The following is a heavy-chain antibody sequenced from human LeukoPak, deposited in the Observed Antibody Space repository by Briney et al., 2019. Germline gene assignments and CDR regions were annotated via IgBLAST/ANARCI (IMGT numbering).Heavy chain of an antibody. V-gene: IGHV4-59*01. D-gene: IGHD6-13*01. CDR2: IYYSGTT. CDR1: GGSISSYY. J-gene: IGHJ5*02. CDR3: ARGQIAGGWFDP. Sequence: LETLSLTCAVSGGSISSYYWNWIRQPPGKGLEWIGYIYYSGTTNYNPSLKSRVSMSVDTSKNQFSLKLSSVTAADTAVYYCARGQIAGGWFDPWGQGTLVTVSS.